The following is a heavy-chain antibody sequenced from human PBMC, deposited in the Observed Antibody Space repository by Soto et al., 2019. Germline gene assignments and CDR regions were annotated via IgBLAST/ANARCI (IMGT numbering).Heavy chain of an antibody. D-gene: IGHD6-13*01. V-gene: IGHV4-30-4*01. CDR2: IYYSGST. CDR1: GGSISSGDYY. CDR3: AREKSAAANQHYSFAY. Sequence: TLSLTCTVSGGSISSGDYYWSWIRQPPGKGLEWIGYIYYSGSTYYNPSLKSRVTISVDTSKNQFSLKLSSVTAADTAVYYCAREKSAAANQHYSFAYWGQGTLVTVYS. J-gene: IGHJ4*02.